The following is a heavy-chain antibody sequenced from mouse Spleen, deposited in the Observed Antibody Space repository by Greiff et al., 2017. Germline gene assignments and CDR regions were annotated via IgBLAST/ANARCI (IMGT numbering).Heavy chain of an antibody. J-gene: IGHJ2*01. D-gene: IGHD1-1*01. CDR3: ARSTYYGY. V-gene: IGHV1-63*02. CDR2: IYPGGGYT. Sequence: VKLMESGAELVRPGTSVKISCKASGYTFTNYWLGWVKQRPGHGLEWIGDIYPGGGYTNYNEKFKGKATLTADTSSSTAYMQLSSLTSEDSAVYFCARSTYYGYWGQGTTLTVSS. CDR1: GYTFTNYW.